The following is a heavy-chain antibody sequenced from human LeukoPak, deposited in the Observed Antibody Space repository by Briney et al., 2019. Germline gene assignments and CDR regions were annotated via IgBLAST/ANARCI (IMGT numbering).Heavy chain of an antibody. Sequence: ASVKVSCKASGYTFTSYDINWVRQATGQGLEWMGWMNPNSGNTGYAQKFQGRVTMTRNTSISTAYMELSSLRSEDTAVYYCARGQRGLPAAMRRAEYYYYMDVWGKGTTVTVSS. CDR3: ARGQRGLPAAMRRAEYYYYMDV. J-gene: IGHJ6*03. CDR1: GYTFTSYD. V-gene: IGHV1-8*01. CDR2: MNPNSGNT. D-gene: IGHD2-2*01.